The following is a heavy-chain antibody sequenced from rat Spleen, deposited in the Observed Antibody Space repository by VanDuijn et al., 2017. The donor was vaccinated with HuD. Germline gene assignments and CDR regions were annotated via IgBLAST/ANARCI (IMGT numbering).Heavy chain of an antibody. D-gene: IGHD1-11*01. CDR1: GFSLTSYG. CDR2: IWSGGSK. J-gene: IGHJ4*01. V-gene: IGHV2-15*01. Sequence: QVQLKESGPGLVQPSQTLSLTCTVSGFSLTSYGVSWVRQPPGKGLEWIGAIWSGGSKDYNSALKSRLSISRDTSKSQVLLKMNSLRSEDTATYYCVKDRDGGYAMDAWGQGASVTVSS. CDR3: VKDRDGGYAMDA.